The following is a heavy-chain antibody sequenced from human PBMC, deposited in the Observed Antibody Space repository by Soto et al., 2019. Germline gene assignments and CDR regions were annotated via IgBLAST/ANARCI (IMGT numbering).Heavy chain of an antibody. CDR1: GFTFSSYA. Sequence: PGVSLRLSCATSGFTFSSYAMSWVRQAPGKELEQGSAISGSGGSTYYADSVKGRFTISGDNSKNTLYLQMNSLRAEDSAVYYCAKDPNSGSYSGWFDPWGQGTLVTVSS. V-gene: IGHV3-23*01. CDR3: AKDPNSGSYSGWFDP. D-gene: IGHD1-26*01. CDR2: ISGSGGST. J-gene: IGHJ5*02.